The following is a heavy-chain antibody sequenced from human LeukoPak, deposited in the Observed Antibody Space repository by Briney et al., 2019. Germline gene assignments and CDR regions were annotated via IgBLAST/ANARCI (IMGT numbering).Heavy chain of an antibody. CDR3: AKDLSTHIGGSSWKKPTAY. J-gene: IGHJ4*02. CDR1: GFTFSDYY. Sequence: GGSLRLSCAASGFTFSDYYMSWIRQAPGKGLEWVSYISSSGSTIYYADSVKGRFTISRDNTKNSLYLQMNSLRAEDTAVYYCAKDLSTHIGGSSWKKPTAYWGQGTLVTVSS. V-gene: IGHV3-11*04. CDR2: ISSSGSTI. D-gene: IGHD6-13*01.